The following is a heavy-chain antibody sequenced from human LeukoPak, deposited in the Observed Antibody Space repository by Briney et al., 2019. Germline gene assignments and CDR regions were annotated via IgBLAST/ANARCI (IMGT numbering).Heavy chain of an antibody. J-gene: IGHJ4*02. CDR2: ISSSSSIL. CDR1: GFTFSSYS. D-gene: IGHD3-10*01. V-gene: IGHV3-48*04. Sequence: PGGSLRLSCAASGFTFSSYSMNWVRQAPGKGLEWVSYISSSSSILYYADSVKGRFTISRDNAKNSLYLQMNSLRAEDTAVYYCATDPGGGSGSYSDYWGQGTLVTVSS. CDR3: ATDPGGGSGSYSDY.